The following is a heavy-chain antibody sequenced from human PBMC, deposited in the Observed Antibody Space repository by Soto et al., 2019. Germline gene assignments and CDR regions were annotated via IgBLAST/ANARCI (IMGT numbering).Heavy chain of an antibody. D-gene: IGHD3-9*01. CDR3: ARGYGIVTGFGY. J-gene: IGHJ4*02. CDR1: GFTFSTDA. Sequence: VQLVESGGGVVQPGRSLRLSCAASGFTFSTDAIHWVRQAPGKGLEWVAAISNDGNNKYYADSVKGRYTISRDNSKNTLYLQMNSLRIEDTAVYYCARGYGIVTGFGYWGQGTLVTVSS. V-gene: IGHV3-30-3*01. CDR2: ISNDGNNK.